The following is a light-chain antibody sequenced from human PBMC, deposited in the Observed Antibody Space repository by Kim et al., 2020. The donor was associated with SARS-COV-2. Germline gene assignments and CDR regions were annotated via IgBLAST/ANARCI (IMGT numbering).Light chain of an antibody. CDR2: GAS. V-gene: IGKV3-20*01. CDR3: QQYGNSPPYT. Sequence: PRQNATLPGRACPSASSSYLAWYQQKPGQAPRLLIYGASSRATGIPDRFSGSGSGTDFTLTISRLEPEDFAVYYCQQYGNSPPYTFGQGTKVDIK. J-gene: IGKJ2*01. CDR1: PSASSSY.